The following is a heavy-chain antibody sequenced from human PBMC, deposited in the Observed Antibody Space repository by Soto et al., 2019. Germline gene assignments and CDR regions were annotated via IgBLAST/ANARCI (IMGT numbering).Heavy chain of an antibody. D-gene: IGHD4-17*01. J-gene: IGHJ4*02. V-gene: IGHV1-18*04. CDR1: GYTFSTST. CDR3: AIADYGDDDY. Sequence: LVQSGAEAKKPGASVKVSCKASGYTFSTSTISWVRQAPGQGLEWMGWIKANSGNTNYAPKLQGRVTMTTDTSTSTAYMELWSLTSDDTAMYYCAIADYGDDDYWGQGTLVTVSS. CDR2: IKANSGNT.